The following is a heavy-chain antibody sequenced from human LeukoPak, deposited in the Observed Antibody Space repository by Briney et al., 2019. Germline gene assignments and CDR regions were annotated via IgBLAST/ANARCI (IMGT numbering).Heavy chain of an antibody. J-gene: IGHJ4*02. CDR2: ISSSSSCI. V-gene: IGHV3-21*01. D-gene: IGHD2-15*01. CDR3: ARAWVATAYYFDY. CDR1: GFTFSSYS. Sequence: GGSLRLSCAASGFTFSSYSMNWVRQAPGKGLEWVSSISSSSSCIYYADSVKGRFTISRDNAKNSLYLQMNSLRAEDTAVYYCARAWVATAYYFDYWGQGTLVTVSS.